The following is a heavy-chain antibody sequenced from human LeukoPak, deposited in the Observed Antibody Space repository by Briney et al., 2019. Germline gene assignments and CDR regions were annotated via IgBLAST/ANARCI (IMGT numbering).Heavy chain of an antibody. V-gene: IGHV1-2*02. CDR2: INPNNGGT. Sequence: ASIKVSCKASGYTFTDYYIHWVRQAPGQGLEWVGWINPNNGGTNYAQKFQGRVTMTRDTSISTAYMELSRLRSDDTAVYYCAREVDYYDTSDYFPLGYWGQGTLVTVSS. J-gene: IGHJ4*02. CDR1: GYTFTDYY. CDR3: AREVDYYDTSDYFPLGY. D-gene: IGHD3-22*01.